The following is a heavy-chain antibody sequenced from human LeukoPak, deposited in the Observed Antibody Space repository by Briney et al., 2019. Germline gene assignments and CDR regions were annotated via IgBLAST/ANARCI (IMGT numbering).Heavy chain of an antibody. D-gene: IGHD6-13*01. CDR3: ARTWSSSWTDY. CDR2: IYYSGST. Sequence: SETLSLTCIVSGGSISPYYWSWIRQPPGSGLEWIAYIYYSGSTNYNPSLKSRVTISVDTSKNQFSLKLSSVTAADTAVYYCARTWSSSWTDYWGQGTLVTVSS. J-gene: IGHJ4*02. CDR1: GGSISPYY. V-gene: IGHV4-59*01.